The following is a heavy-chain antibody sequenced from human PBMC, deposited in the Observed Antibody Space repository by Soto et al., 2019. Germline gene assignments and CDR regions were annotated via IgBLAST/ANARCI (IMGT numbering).Heavy chain of an antibody. D-gene: IGHD3-22*01. V-gene: IGHV3-33*01. Sequence: GGSLRLSCSASGFTFSSYGMHWVRQAPSKGLEWVAVIWYDGSNKYYADSVKGRFTISRDNSKNTLYLQMNSLRAEDTAVYYCARTYDSSGYYYDYFDYWGQGTLVTVSS. CDR2: IWYDGSNK. CDR3: ARTYDSSGYYYDYFDY. CDR1: GFTFSSYG. J-gene: IGHJ4*02.